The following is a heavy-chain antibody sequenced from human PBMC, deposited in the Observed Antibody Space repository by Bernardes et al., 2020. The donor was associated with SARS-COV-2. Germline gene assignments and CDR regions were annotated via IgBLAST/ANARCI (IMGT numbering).Heavy chain of an antibody. Sequence: ASVKVSCKTSGYTFTTYYMHWVRQASGQRLEWMGLINPSGGSTTYAQKFQGRVSMTRDTSTSTVHMELSSLRSEDTAVYYCARAGAYYSYGMDVWGQGTTVTVSS. CDR2: INPSGGST. J-gene: IGHJ6*02. CDR1: GYTFTTYY. CDR3: ARAGAYYSYGMDV. V-gene: IGHV1-46*01.